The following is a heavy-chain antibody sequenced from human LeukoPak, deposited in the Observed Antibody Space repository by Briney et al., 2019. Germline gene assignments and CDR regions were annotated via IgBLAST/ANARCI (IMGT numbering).Heavy chain of an antibody. CDR1: GGSISSYY. V-gene: IGHV4-59*08. CDR2: TYYSGST. Sequence: SETLSLTCTVSGGSISSYYWSWMRQPPGKGLEWIGYTYYSGSTNYNPSLKSRVTISVDTSKNHFSLKLSSVTAADTVVYYCARQSNSWYYFDYWGQGTLVTVSS. CDR3: ARQSNSWYYFDY. J-gene: IGHJ4*02. D-gene: IGHD6-13*01.